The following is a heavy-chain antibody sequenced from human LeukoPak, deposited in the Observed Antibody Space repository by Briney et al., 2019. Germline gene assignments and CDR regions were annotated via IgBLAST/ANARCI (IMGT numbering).Heavy chain of an antibody. CDR3: VRDKEHFEVDY. D-gene: IGHD3-9*01. CDR2: VDYSGNT. CDR1: GGSISNSGYY. Sequence: PSETLSLTCTVSGGSISNSGYYWGWIRQPPGKGLEWIGCVDYSGNTYYRPSLKSRLTISLDTSKNQFSLKLTSVTAADTAMYYCVRDKEHFEVDYWGQGTLVTVSS. J-gene: IGHJ4*02. V-gene: IGHV4-39*07.